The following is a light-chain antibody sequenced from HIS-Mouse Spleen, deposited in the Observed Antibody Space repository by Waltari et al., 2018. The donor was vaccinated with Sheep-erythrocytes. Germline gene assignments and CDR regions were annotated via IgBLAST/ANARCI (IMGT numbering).Light chain of an antibody. V-gene: IGLV2-8*01. Sequence: QSALTQPPSASGSPGQSVTISCTGTSSDVGGYNYVSWYQQHPGKAPKLMIYEVSKRPSGAPVRFAGSKSGNTASLTVSGLQAEDEADYYCSSYAGSNNYVFGTGTKVTVL. CDR2: EVS. J-gene: IGLJ1*01. CDR1: SSDVGGYNY. CDR3: SSYAGSNNYV.